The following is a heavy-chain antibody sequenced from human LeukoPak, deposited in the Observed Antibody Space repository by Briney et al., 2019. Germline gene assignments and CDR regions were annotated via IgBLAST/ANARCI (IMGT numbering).Heavy chain of an antibody. CDR3: ARGGTEIYYYHYGMDV. V-gene: IGHV3-30*04. J-gene: IGHJ6*02. CDR1: GLTFNRYA. CDR2: ISYDGSNK. D-gene: IGHD5-12*01. Sequence: GGSLRLSCAASGLTFNRYAMHWVRQAPGKGLEWVAVISYDGSNKYYAGSVKGRFTISRDNSKNTLYLQMNSLGVEDTAVYFCARGGTEIYYYHYGMDVWGQGTTVTVSS.